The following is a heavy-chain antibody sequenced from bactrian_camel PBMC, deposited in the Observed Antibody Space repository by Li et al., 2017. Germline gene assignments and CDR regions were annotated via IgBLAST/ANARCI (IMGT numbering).Heavy chain of an antibody. D-gene: IGHD3*01. CDR1: GSTDSIQC. J-gene: IGHJ6*01. CDR2: IDPDGNT. Sequence: HVQLVESGGDSVQAGGSLRLSCAASGSTDSIQCMAWFRQAPGKEREGVAAIDPDGNTNYANSVKGRFTISKDNARHTLYLQMNNLRQEDTAVYYCAADGGGPIQARGADFLWGYWGQGTQVTVS. V-gene: IGHV3S53*01. CDR3: AADGGGPIQARGADFLWGY.